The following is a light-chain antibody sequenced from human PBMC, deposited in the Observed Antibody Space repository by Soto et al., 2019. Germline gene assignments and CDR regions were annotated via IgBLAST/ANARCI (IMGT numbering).Light chain of an antibody. CDR2: DAS. V-gene: IGKV1-33*01. J-gene: IGKJ3*01. CDR1: QDISNY. CDR3: QQYDNLGFT. Sequence: DIQMTQSPSSLSASVGDRVTITCQASQDISNYLNWDQQKPGKAPKLLIYDASNLETGVPSRFSGSGSGTDFTFTISSLQPEDIATYYCQQYDNLGFTFGPGTKVDIK.